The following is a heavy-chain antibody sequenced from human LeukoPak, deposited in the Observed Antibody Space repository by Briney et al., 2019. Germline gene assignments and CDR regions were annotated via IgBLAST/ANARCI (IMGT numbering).Heavy chain of an antibody. D-gene: IGHD2-2*01. V-gene: IGHV3-7*01. J-gene: IGHJ3*02. Sequence: GGSLRLSCAASGFTLSNAWMSWVRQAPGKGLEWVANIKQDGSEKYYVDSVKGRFTISRDNAKNSLYLQMNSLRAEDTAVYYCARSSAREYCSSSSCYLIGAFDIWGQGTMVTVSS. CDR1: GFTLSNAW. CDR3: ARSSAREYCSSSSCYLIGAFDI. CDR2: IKQDGSEK.